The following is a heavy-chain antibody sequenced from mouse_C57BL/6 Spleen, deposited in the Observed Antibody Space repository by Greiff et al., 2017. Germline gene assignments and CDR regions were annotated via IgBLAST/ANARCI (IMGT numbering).Heavy chain of an antibody. CDR1: GYTFTSYW. D-gene: IGHD3-2*02. V-gene: IGHV1-50*01. CDR2: IDPSDSYT. J-gene: IGHJ3*01. CDR3: ARSRLSSGYWFAY. Sequence: QVQLQQPGAELVKPGASVKLSCKASGYTFTSYWMQWVKQRPGQGLEWIGEIDPSDSYTNYNQKFKGKATLTVATSSSTAYMQLSSLTSEDSAVYYCARSRLSSGYWFAYWGQGTLVTVSA.